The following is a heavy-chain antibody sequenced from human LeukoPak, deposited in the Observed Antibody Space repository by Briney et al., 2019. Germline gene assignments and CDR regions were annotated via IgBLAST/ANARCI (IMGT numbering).Heavy chain of an antibody. J-gene: IGHJ4*02. V-gene: IGHV1-18*04. CDR3: ARDLASGGSDY. Sequence: GASVKVSCKASGYTFTDYYIHWVRQAPGQGLEWMGWISAYNGNTNYAQKLQGRVTMTTDTSTSTAYMELRSLRSDDTAVYYCARDLASGGSDYWGQGTLVTVSS. D-gene: IGHD2-15*01. CDR1: GYTFTDYY. CDR2: ISAYNGNT.